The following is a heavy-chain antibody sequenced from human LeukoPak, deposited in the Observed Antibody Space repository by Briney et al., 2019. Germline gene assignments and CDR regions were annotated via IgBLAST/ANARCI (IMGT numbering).Heavy chain of an antibody. CDR2: IYTSGST. J-gene: IGHJ5*02. D-gene: IGHD2-2*02. V-gene: IGHV4-61*02. CDR3: AREGGRSVVVPAAITWFDP. Sequence: SQTLSLTCTVSGGSISSGSYYWSWIRQPAGKGLEWIGRIYTSGSTNYNPSLKSRVTISVDTSKNQFSLKLSSVTAADTAVYYCAREGGRSVVVPAAITWFDPWGQGTLVTASS. CDR1: GGSISSGSYY.